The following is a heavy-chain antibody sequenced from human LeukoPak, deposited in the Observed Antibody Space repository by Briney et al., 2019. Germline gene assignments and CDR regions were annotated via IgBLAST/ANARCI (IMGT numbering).Heavy chain of an antibody. V-gene: IGHV4-59*12. D-gene: IGHD3-22*01. CDR1: GVSISSYY. Sequence: SETLSLTCTVSGVSISSYYWSWIRQPPGKGLEWIGYIYYSGSTNYNPSLKSRVTISVDTSKNQFSLKLSSVTAADTAVYYCAREHNDSSGYYYYFDYWGQGTLVTVSS. CDR2: IYYSGST. CDR3: AREHNDSSGYYYYFDY. J-gene: IGHJ4*02.